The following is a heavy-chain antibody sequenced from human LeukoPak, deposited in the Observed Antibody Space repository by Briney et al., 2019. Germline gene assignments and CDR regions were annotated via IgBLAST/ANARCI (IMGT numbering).Heavy chain of an antibody. D-gene: IGHD2-2*02. Sequence: ASVKVSCKASGYTFTGYYMHWVRQAPGQGLEWMGWINSNSGGTNYAQKFQGRVTMTRDTSIGTAYMELSKLRSDDTAVYYCATGGPGYCSSTSCYTLGLYYYYYMDVWGKGTTVTVSS. CDR2: INSNSGGT. CDR3: ATGGPGYCSSTSCYTLGLYYYYYMDV. V-gene: IGHV1-2*02. J-gene: IGHJ6*03. CDR1: GYTFTGYY.